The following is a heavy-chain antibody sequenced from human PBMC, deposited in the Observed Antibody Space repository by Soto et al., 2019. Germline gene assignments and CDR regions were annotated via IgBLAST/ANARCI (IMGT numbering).Heavy chain of an antibody. CDR1: GGTFSSYA. D-gene: IGHD3-3*01. CDR2: ILSIFVTA. J-gene: IGHJ6*02. V-gene: IGHV1-69*13. Sequence: SVKVSCKASGGTFSSYAISWVRQAPGQGLEWKGGILSIFVTANYAQKFQVRVTITADESTSTAYMELSSLRSEDTAVYYCAREIRIPVRFWSGYYPYYYYGMDVWGQGTTVTVSS. CDR3: AREIRIPVRFWSGYYPYYYYGMDV.